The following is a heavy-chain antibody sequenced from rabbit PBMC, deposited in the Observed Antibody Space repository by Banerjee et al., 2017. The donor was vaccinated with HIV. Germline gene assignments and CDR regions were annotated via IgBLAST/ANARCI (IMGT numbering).Heavy chain of an antibody. D-gene: IGHD6-1*01. V-gene: IGHV1S40*01. J-gene: IGHJ5*01. CDR3: ARDWGAYAGHGYATGWLDL. CDR1: GFSFSSSYY. CDR2: IYAGSGGST. Sequence: QSLEESGGDLVKPGASLTLTCTASGFSFSSSYYMCWVRQAPGKGLEWIACIYAGSGGSTYYASWAKGRFTISKTSSTTVTLQMTSLTAADTATYFCARDWGAYAGHGYATGWLDLWGQGTLVTVS.